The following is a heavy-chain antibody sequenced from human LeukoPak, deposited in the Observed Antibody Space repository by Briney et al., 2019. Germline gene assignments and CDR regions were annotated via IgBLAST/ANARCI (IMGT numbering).Heavy chain of an antibody. J-gene: IGHJ3*02. CDR3: ATAGSSRAAFDI. V-gene: IGHV1-2*02. CDR2: ITPNNGVS. Sequence: APMKVSCKASGYTFTGYYLHWVRQAPGQGPEWVGWITPNNGVSNYAQKFQGRVTMSRDTSITTAYMELSRLRSDDTAVYYCATAGSSRAAFDIWGQGTMVTVSS. CDR1: GYTFTGYY. D-gene: IGHD3-10*01.